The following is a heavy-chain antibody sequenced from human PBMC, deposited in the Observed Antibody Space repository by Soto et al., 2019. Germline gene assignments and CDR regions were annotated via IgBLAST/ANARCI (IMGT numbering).Heavy chain of an antibody. D-gene: IGHD2-15*01. CDR2: ISPGSRYP. Sequence: PGGSLRLSCAGSGFTFGDSYMSWIRQAPGKGLEWLSYISPGSRYPAYADSVKGRFTISRDNAKRSLYLQMMSLTAEDTAIYYCVRGGGGGLFDSGGQGTMVTVSS. J-gene: IGHJ4*02. V-gene: IGHV3-11*06. CDR3: VRGGGGGLFDS. CDR1: GFTFGDSY.